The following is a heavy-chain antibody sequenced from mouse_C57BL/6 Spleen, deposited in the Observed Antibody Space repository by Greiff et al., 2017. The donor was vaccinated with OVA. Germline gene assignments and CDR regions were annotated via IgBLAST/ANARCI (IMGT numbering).Heavy chain of an antibody. CDR1: GYTFTSYW. Sequence: VQLQQSGTVLARPGASVKMSCKTSGYTFTSYWMHWVKQRPGQGLEWIGAIYPGNSDTSYNQKFKGKAKLTAVTSASTAYMELSSLTNEDSAVYYCTRPDYGSRYFDYWGQGTTLTVSS. J-gene: IGHJ2*01. V-gene: IGHV1-5*01. D-gene: IGHD1-1*01. CDR2: IYPGNSDT. CDR3: TRPDYGSRYFDY.